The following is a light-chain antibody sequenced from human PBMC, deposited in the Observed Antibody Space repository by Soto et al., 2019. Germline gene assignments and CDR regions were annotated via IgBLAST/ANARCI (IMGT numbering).Light chain of an antibody. CDR3: QQRSGWPT. V-gene: IGKV3-11*01. J-gene: IGKJ1*01. CDR1: QTVSTF. CDR2: DAS. Sequence: EIELTQSPDTLSLSPGERATLSCRASQTVSTFLAWYQQKPGQAPRLIVYDASKRAPGIPARFIGSGSGTDFTLTVSSLEPEDFALYYCQQRSGWPTFGQGTKVEI.